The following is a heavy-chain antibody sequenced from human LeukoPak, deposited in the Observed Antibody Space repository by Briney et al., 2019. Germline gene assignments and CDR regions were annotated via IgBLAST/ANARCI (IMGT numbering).Heavy chain of an antibody. CDR1: GFPFSRHW. Sequence: PGGSLRLSCAASGFPFSRHWMSWVRQAPGKGLQWVANIKEDGSENYYVDSVKGRFTISRDNARNSLFLQMNSLRAEDTAVYFCARDQRWFGELDFWGQGTLVTVSS. V-gene: IGHV3-7*01. CDR3: ARDQRWFGELDF. D-gene: IGHD3-10*01. J-gene: IGHJ4*02. CDR2: IKEDGSEN.